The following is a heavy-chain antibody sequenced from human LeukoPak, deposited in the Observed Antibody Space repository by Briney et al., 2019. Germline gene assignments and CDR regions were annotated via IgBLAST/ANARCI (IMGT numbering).Heavy chain of an antibody. Sequence: SETLSLTCTVSGGSISSSSYYWGWIRQPPGKGLEWIGSIYYSGSTYYNPSLKSRVTISVDTSKNQFSLKLSSVTAADTAVYYCAREDPGVAASYYYDSSGYKGNWFDPWGQGTPVTVSS. J-gene: IGHJ5*02. CDR3: AREDPGVAASYYYDSSGYKGNWFDP. CDR2: IYYSGST. CDR1: GGSISSSSYY. V-gene: IGHV4-39*07. D-gene: IGHD3-22*01.